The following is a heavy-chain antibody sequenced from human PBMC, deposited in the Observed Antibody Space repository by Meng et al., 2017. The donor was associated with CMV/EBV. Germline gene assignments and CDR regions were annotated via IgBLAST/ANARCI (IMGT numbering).Heavy chain of an antibody. CDR2: IYYSGST. J-gene: IGHJ5*01. CDR1: GGSISSSSYY. V-gene: IGHV4-39*01. CDR3: ARHNYYGSGSYYNWFDS. Sequence: SETLSLTCTVSGGSISSSSYYWGWIRQPPGKGLEWIGSIYYSGSTYYNPSLKSRVTISVDTSKNQFSLKLSSVTAADTAVYYCARHNYYGSGSYYNWFDSWGQGTLVTVSS. D-gene: IGHD3-10*01.